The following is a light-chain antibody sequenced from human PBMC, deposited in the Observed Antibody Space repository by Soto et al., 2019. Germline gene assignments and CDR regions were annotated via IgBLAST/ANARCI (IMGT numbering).Light chain of an antibody. Sequence: IVMTQSPATLSVSPGERVTLSCRASQSVSSYLAWYQHKPGQPPRLLIYGASTRANGIPARFSGSGSGTALISTFSTLQAEDSAVYFCQQCSDWPLFTFGQGTRLEIK. CDR1: QSVSSY. CDR2: GAS. J-gene: IGKJ5*01. CDR3: QQCSDWPLFT. V-gene: IGKV3-15*01.